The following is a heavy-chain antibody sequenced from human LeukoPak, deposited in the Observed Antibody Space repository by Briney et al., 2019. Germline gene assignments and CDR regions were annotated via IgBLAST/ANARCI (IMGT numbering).Heavy chain of an antibody. CDR1: QFTFSNYA. V-gene: IGHV3-23*01. CDR2: ISGSGNTT. CDR3: AKGPAPYCSGGSCYSPHWYFDL. J-gene: IGHJ2*01. D-gene: IGHD2-15*01. Sequence: GSLSLSCAASQFTFSNYAMSWVRQAPGKGLEWVSAISGSGNTTYFGDSVTGRFTISRDNPKNTVYLQMNSLSAEDTAVYYCAKGPAPYCSGGSCYSPHWYFDLWGRGTLVTVSS.